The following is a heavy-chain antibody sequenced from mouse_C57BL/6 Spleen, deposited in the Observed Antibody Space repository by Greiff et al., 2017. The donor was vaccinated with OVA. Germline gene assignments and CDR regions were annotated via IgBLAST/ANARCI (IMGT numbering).Heavy chain of an antibody. CDR2: IWWDDDK. CDR3: ARIAIYYGNPGWFAY. CDR1: GFSLSTFGMG. D-gene: IGHD2-1*01. V-gene: IGHV8-8*01. J-gene: IGHJ3*01. Sequence: QVQLKESGPGILQPSQTLSLTCSFSGFSLSTFGMGVGWIRQPSGKGLEWLAHIWWDDDKYYNPALKSRLTISKDTSKNQVFLKIANVDTADTATYYCARIAIYYGNPGWFAYWGQGTLVTVSA.